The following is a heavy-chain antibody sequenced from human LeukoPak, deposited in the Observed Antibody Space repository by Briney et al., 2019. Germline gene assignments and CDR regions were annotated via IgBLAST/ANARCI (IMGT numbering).Heavy chain of an antibody. CDR2: ITSGTRT. CDR1: GFTFSSHG. Sequence: GGSLRLSCVASGFTFSSHGMNWVRQAPGKGLEWVSGITSGTRTYYADSVKGRFAISRDNSKNTMYLQMNSLRAEDTAVYYCARQREKRGYSGYGNLDYYYYMDVWGKGTTVTVSS. D-gene: IGHD5-12*01. V-gene: IGHV3-23*01. CDR3: ARQREKRGYSGYGNLDYYYYMDV. J-gene: IGHJ6*03.